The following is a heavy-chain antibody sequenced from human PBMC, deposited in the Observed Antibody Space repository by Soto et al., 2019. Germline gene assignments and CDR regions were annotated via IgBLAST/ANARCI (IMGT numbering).Heavy chain of an antibody. CDR3: AASYGSGYRAFDY. Sequence: QVQLVQSGAEVRKPGSSVKVSCKASGDTFSFYTINWVRQAPGLGLEWMGRVNPILSMSNYAKKFQGRVTITADKSTNTAYMQLSSLRSEDTAIYYCAASYGSGYRAFDYWGQGALVTVSS. J-gene: IGHJ4*02. V-gene: IGHV1-69*02. D-gene: IGHD3-10*01. CDR1: GDTFSFYT. CDR2: VNPILSMS.